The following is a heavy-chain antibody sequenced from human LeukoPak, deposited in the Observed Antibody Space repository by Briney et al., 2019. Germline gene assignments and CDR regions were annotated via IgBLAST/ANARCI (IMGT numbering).Heavy chain of an antibody. CDR1: GFSFSNFG. J-gene: IGHJ3*02. CDR2: ISVYNGNT. CDR3: ARASYDSSGYYPEGAFDI. Sequence: ASVKVSCKASGFSFSNFGFSWVRQAPGQGLEWMGWISVYNGNTNYAQQLQGRVTMTTDTSTSTAYMELRSLRSDDTAVYYCARASYDSSGYYPEGAFDIWGQGTMVTVSS. V-gene: IGHV1-18*01. D-gene: IGHD3-22*01.